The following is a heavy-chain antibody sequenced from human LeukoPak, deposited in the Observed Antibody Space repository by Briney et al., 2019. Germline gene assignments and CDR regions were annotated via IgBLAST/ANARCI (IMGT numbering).Heavy chain of an antibody. J-gene: IGHJ4*02. CDR3: ARDPGGGYGEFVY. CDR1: GGSISSGGYY. D-gene: IGHD4/OR15-4a*01. Sequence: SETLSLTCTVSGGSISSGGYYWSWIRQHPGKGLEWIGYIYYSGSTYYNPSLKSRVTISVDTSKNQFSLKLSSVTAADTAVYYCARDPGGGYGEFVYWGQGTLVTVSS. V-gene: IGHV4-31*03. CDR2: IYYSGST.